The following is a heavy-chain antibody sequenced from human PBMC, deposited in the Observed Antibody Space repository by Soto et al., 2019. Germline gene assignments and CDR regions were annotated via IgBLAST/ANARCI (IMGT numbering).Heavy chain of an antibody. CDR1: GYTFTSYY. V-gene: IGHV1-46*01. CDR2: INPSGGST. J-gene: IGHJ3*02. Sequence: ASVKVSCKASGYTFTSYYMHWVRQAPGQGLEWMGIINPSGGSTSYAQKFQGRVTMTRDTSTSTVYMELSSLRSEDTAVYYCARDVRLPRYYYDSSAAGSAFDIWRQGTMVPVSS. D-gene: IGHD3-22*01. CDR3: ARDVRLPRYYYDSSAAGSAFDI.